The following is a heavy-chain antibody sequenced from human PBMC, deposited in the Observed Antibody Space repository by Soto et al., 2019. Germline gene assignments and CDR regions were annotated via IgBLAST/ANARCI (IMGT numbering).Heavy chain of an antibody. D-gene: IGHD6-13*01. CDR3: ARPVQDSSRWYLLVDYYYYYGMDV. Sequence: QVQLVQSGAEVKKPGASVKVSCKASGYTFTSYGISWVREAPGQGLEWMGWISAYNGNTNYAQKLQGRVTMTTDTSTSTAYMELRSLRSDDTAVYHCARPVQDSSRWYLLVDYYYYYGMDVWGQGTTVTFSS. CDR2: ISAYNGNT. J-gene: IGHJ6*02. V-gene: IGHV1-18*01. CDR1: GYTFTSYG.